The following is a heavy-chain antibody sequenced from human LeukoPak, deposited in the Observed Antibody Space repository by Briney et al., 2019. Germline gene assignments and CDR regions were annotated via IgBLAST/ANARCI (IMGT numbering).Heavy chain of an antibody. CDR2: ITPNSGGT. D-gene: IGHD3-16*02. Sequence: ASVKVSCKTSGYTFTGYYLYWVRQAPGQGLEWMGWITPNSGGTNYAQKFQGRVTMTRDTSISTAYMQLRSLRSDDTAVYYCAMGPEIRLGDLSPLPRFDPWGQGTLVTVSS. CDR3: AMGPEIRLGDLSPLPRFDP. V-gene: IGHV1-2*02. J-gene: IGHJ5*02. CDR1: GYTFTGYY.